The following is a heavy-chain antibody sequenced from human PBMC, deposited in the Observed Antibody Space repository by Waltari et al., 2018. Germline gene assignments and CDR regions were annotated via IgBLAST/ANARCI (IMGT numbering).Heavy chain of an antibody. CDR2: IYYSGST. CDR1: GGSISSSSSY. J-gene: IGHJ6*02. Sequence: QLQLQESGPGLVKPSETLSLTCTVSGGSISSSSSYWGWIRQPPGKGLEWIGSIYYSGSTYYNPSLKSRVTISVDTSKNQFSLKLSSVTAADTAVYYCARSLRYNYYYYGMDVWGQGTTVTVSS. D-gene: IGHD3-9*01. V-gene: IGHV4-39*01. CDR3: ARSLRYNYYYYGMDV.